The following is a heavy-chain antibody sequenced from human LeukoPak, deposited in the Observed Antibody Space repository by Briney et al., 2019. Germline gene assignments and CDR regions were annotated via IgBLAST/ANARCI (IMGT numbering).Heavy chain of an antibody. CDR1: GGSISSYY. D-gene: IGHD2-21*02. J-gene: IGHJ5*02. CDR2: IYYSGST. V-gene: IGHV4-59*01. CDR3: ARSRADAYCGGDCYISWFDP. Sequence: SETLSLTCAVSGGSISSYYWSWIRQPPGKGLEWIGYIYYSGSTNYNPSLKSRVTISVDTSKNQFSLKLSSVTAADTAVYYCARSRADAYCGGDCYISWFDPWGQGTLVTVSS.